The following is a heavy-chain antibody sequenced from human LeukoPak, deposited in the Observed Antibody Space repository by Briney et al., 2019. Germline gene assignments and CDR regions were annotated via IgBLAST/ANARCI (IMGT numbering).Heavy chain of an antibody. J-gene: IGHJ4*02. Sequence: PSETLSLTCTVSGGSISSSSYYWGWIRQPPGKGLKWIGSMYYSGSTYYNPSLKSRVTISIDTSKNQFSLKLSSVTAADTAVYYCARLRFPPANFFDYWGQGTLVTVSS. CDR1: GGSISSSSYY. D-gene: IGHD6-25*01. CDR2: MYYSGST. V-gene: IGHV4-39*01. CDR3: ARLRFPPANFFDY.